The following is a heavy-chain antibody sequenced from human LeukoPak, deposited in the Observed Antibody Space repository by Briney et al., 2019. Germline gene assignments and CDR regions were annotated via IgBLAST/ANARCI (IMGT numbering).Heavy chain of an antibody. Sequence: PGGSLRLSCAASGFTVSSNYMSWVRQAPGKGLEWVSVIYSGGSTYYADSVKGRFTISRDNSKNTLYLQMNSLRAEDTAVYYCARDDYYDSSGPNQHWGQGTLVTVSS. CDR1: GFTVSSNY. D-gene: IGHD3-22*01. CDR3: ARDDYYDSSGPNQH. J-gene: IGHJ1*01. CDR2: IYSGGST. V-gene: IGHV3-53*01.